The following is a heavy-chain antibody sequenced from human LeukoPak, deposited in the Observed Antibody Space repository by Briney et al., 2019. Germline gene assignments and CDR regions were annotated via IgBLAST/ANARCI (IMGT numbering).Heavy chain of an antibody. V-gene: IGHV4-38-2*02. CDR1: GYSIAHGFF. CDR3: ARVEVPRDINDWYFDL. D-gene: IGHD2-15*01. CDR2: LYHSGAT. J-gene: IGHJ2*01. Sequence: SETLSLTCTVSGYSIAHGFFWAWIRQPPGGGLEWIGSLYHSGATYYNTSLKSRISTSVDTSKNQFSLKLRLVTAADTAVYYCARVEVPRDINDWYFDLWGRGTLVTVSS.